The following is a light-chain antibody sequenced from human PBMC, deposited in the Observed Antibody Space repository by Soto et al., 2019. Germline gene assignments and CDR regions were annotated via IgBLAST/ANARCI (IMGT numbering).Light chain of an antibody. J-gene: IGLJ1*01. Sequence: QAVVTQPPSVSGAPGQRVTISCTGSNSNIGAGYDVHWYQQLPGTAPKLLIFGNDNRPSGVPDRFSGSKSGTSASLAISGLQAEDEADYFCQSDDSTLRVFGTGTKVTVL. CDR3: QSDDSTLRV. CDR1: NSNIGAGYD. CDR2: GND. V-gene: IGLV1-40*01.